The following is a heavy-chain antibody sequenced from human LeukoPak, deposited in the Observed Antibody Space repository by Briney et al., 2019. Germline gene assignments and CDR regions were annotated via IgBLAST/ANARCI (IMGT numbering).Heavy chain of an antibody. CDR3: AKRLHDYYYYMDV. CDR1: GFTFSSYA. Sequence: GGSLRLSCAASGFTFSSYAMSWVRQAPGKGLEWVSDISNGGGSTYYADSVKGRFTVSRDNSRNTLYLQMNSLRAEDTAVYYCAKRLHDYYYYMDVWGKGTTVTVSS. V-gene: IGHV3-23*01. J-gene: IGHJ6*03. CDR2: ISNGGGST.